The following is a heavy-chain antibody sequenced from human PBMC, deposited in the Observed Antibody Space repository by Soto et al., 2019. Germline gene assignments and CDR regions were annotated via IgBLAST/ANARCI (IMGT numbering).Heavy chain of an antibody. CDR2: ISYDGSNK. CDR3: AKDIQALRYFDWTIDY. J-gene: IGHJ4*02. D-gene: IGHD3-9*01. Sequence: GGSLRLSCAASGFTFSSYGMHWVRQAPGKGLEWVAVISYDGSNKYYADSVKGRFTISRDNSKNTLYLQMNSLRAEDTAVYYCAKDIQALRYFDWTIDYWGQGTLVTVSS. V-gene: IGHV3-30*18. CDR1: GFTFSSYG.